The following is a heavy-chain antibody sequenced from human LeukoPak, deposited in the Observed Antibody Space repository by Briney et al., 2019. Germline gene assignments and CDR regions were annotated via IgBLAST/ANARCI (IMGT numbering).Heavy chain of an antibody. J-gene: IGHJ4*02. D-gene: IGHD6-13*01. CDR2: ISYDGSNK. CDR1: GFTFSSYA. V-gene: IGHV3-30-3*01. CDR3: ARDSAISSAGSDY. Sequence: GGPLRLSCAASGFTFSSYAMHWVRQAPGKGLEWVAVISYDGSNKYYADSVKGRFTISRDDSKNTLYLQMNSLRAEDTAVYFCARDSAISSAGSDYWGQGTLVTVSS.